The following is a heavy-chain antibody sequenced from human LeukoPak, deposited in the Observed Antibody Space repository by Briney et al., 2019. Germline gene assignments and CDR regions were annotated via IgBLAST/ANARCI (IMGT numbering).Heavy chain of an antibody. CDR2: IRCDGSNK. J-gene: IGHJ4*02. Sequence: GGSLRLSCAASGFTFSSYGMHWVRQAPGKGLEWVAFIRCDGSNKYYADSVKGRFTISRDNSKNTLYLQMNSLRAEDTAVYYCAKASGGPVDYWGQGTLVTVSS. V-gene: IGHV3-30*02. CDR1: GFTFSSYG. CDR3: AKASGGPVDY. D-gene: IGHD6-19*01.